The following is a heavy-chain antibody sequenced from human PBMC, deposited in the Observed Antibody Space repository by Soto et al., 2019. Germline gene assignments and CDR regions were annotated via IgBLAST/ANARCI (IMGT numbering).Heavy chain of an antibody. J-gene: IGHJ4*02. CDR2: IYYSGST. CDR3: ARRGAMVRGVIH. D-gene: IGHD3-10*01. CDR1: GGSISSSSYY. V-gene: IGHV4-39*01. Sequence: SETLSLTCTVSGGSISSSSYYWGWIRQPPGKGLEWIGSIYYSGSTYYNPSLKSRVTISVDTSKNQFSLKLSSVTAADTAVYYCARRGAMVRGVIHWGPGTLVTVSS.